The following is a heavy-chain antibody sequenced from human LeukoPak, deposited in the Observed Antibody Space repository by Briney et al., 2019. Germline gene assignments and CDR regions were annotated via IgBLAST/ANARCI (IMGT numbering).Heavy chain of an antibody. Sequence: GGSLRLSCAASGFTFSTYAMSWVRQTPERGLEWVSAISDTGGNTFHADSVKGRVTISRDNSKNTLYLQMNSLRAEDTALYYCAKGGTNDCWGQGTLVTVSS. CDR1: GFTFSTYA. V-gene: IGHV3-23*01. J-gene: IGHJ4*02. CDR2: ISDTGGNT. CDR3: AKGGTNDC. D-gene: IGHD1/OR15-1a*01.